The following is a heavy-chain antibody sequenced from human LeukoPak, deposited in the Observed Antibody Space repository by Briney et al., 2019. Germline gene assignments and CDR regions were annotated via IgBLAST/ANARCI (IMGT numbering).Heavy chain of an antibody. D-gene: IGHD3-10*01. V-gene: IGHV5-51*01. CDR2: IYPADSDT. CDR1: GYIFTHYW. J-gene: IGHJ4*02. Sequence: HWESLKISCQVSGYIFTHYWIGWVRQMPGKGLESMGIIYPADSDTTYSPSFQGQVTISADKSISTVYLQWSSLKASDTAMYYCARQSRDGSKTRGYYFDYWGQGTLVTVSS. CDR3: ARQSRDGSKTRGYYFDY.